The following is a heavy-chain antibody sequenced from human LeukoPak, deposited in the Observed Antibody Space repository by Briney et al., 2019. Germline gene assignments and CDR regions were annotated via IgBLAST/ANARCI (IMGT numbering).Heavy chain of an antibody. J-gene: IGHJ4*02. CDR1: GGSFSGCY. CDR3: AIQNDGEYFDY. D-gene: IGHD3-10*01. V-gene: IGHV4-59*08. Sequence: SETLSLTCAVYGGSFSGCYWSWIRQPPGKGLEWIGYIYYSGSTNYNPSLKSRVTISVDTSKNQFSLKLSSVTAADTAVYYCAIQNDGEYFDYWGQGTLVTVSS. CDR2: IYYSGST.